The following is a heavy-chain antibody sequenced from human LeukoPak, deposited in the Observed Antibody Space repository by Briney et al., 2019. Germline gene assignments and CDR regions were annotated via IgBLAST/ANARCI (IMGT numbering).Heavy chain of an antibody. CDR2: INPSGGST. Sequence: ASVKVSCKAFGYTFTSYYMHWVRQAPGQGLEWMGIINPSGGSTSYAQKFQGRVTMTRDTSTSTVYMELSSLRSEDTAVYYCARDLTPYGGNCELDYWGQGTLVTVSS. CDR3: ARDLTPYGGNCELDY. V-gene: IGHV1-46*01. D-gene: IGHD2-21*01. CDR1: GYTFTSYY. J-gene: IGHJ4*02.